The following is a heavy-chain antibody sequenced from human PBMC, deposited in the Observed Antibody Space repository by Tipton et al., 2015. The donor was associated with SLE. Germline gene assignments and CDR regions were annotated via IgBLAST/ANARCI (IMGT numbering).Heavy chain of an antibody. CDR1: GFSFNNFG. V-gene: IGHV3-30*02. CDR2: VRFDGSDT. Sequence: SLRLSCVTSGFSFNNFGMNWVRQAPGKGLEWVAFVRFDGSDTYYTESVRGRFTISRDDSKNTLYLQMNSLRAEDTAVYYCAKGSAGLNNYYGMDVWGQGTTVTVSS. CDR3: AKGSAGLNNYYGMDV. J-gene: IGHJ6*02. D-gene: IGHD3-10*01.